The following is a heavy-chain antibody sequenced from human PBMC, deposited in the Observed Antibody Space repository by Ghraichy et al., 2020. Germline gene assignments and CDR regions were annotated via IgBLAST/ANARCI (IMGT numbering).Heavy chain of an antibody. D-gene: IGHD5-24*01. Sequence: GGSLRLSCAASGFTFSDNYMDWVRQAPGKGLEWVGRTRNKANSYTTEYAASVKGRFTISRDDSKNSLYLQMNSLKTEDTAVYYCARVSRDGYNWGKGTLVTVSS. CDR1: GFTFSDNY. J-gene: IGHJ4*02. V-gene: IGHV3-72*01. CDR3: ARVSRDGYN. CDR2: TRNKANSYTT.